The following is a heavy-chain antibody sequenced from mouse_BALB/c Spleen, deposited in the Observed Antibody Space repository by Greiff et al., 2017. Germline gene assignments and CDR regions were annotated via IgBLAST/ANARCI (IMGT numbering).Heavy chain of an antibody. CDR1: GFTFSSYG. V-gene: IGHV5-6-3*01. CDR2: INSNGGST. CDR3: ARVNYYAMDY. Sequence: EVQVVESGGGLVQPGGSLKLSCAASGFTFSSYGMSWVRQTPDKRLELVATINSNGGSTYYPDSVKGRFTISRDNAKNTLYLQMSSLKSEDTAMYYCARVNYYAMDYWGQGTSVTVSS. J-gene: IGHJ4*01.